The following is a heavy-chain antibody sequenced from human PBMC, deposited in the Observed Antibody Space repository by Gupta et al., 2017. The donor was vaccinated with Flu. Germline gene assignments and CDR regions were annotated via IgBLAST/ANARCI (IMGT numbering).Heavy chain of an antibody. CDR3: ALSRGVTVAASLDY. Sequence: QVQLVQSGAEVKKPGASVKVSCKTSRYTFPGYSMHWVRQAPGQGLEWMGWINPDNGGSDHGQKFQGRVTMTRDTSSSTGYMELSTLTSDDTAVYYCALSRGVTVAASLDYWGQGTLLTVSS. CDR1: RYTFPGYS. V-gene: IGHV1-2*02. D-gene: IGHD6-19*01. J-gene: IGHJ4*02. CDR2: INPDNGGS.